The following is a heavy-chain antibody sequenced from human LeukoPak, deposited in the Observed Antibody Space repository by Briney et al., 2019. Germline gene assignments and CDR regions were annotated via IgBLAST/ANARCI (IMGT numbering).Heavy chain of an antibody. V-gene: IGHV1-2*02. CDR2: TNPNSGGT. D-gene: IGHD3-22*01. J-gene: IGHJ4*02. CDR1: GYTFTGYY. Sequence: ASVKVSCKASGYTFTGYYMHWVRQAPGQGLEWMGWTNPNSGGTNFPQKFQGRVTMTRDTSISTAYMELSRLRSDDTAVYYCARRGDYYDSSGYEGFEYWGQGTLVTVSS. CDR3: ARRGDYYDSSGYEGFEY.